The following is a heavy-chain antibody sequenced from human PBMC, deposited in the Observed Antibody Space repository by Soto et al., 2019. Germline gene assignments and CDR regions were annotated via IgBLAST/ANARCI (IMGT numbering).Heavy chain of an antibody. CDR2: IYHSGST. CDR1: GGSISSSNW. Sequence: PSETLSLTCAVSGGSISSSNWWSWVRQPPGKGLEWIGEIYHSGSTNYNPSLKSRVTISVDKSKNQFSLKLSSVTAADTAVYYCARSVGIAARPRFDYWGQGTLVTVSS. D-gene: IGHD6-6*01. CDR3: ARSVGIAARPRFDY. V-gene: IGHV4-4*02. J-gene: IGHJ4*02.